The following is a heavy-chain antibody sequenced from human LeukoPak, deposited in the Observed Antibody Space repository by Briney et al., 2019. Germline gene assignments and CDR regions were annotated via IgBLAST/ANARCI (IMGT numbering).Heavy chain of an antibody. CDR1: GFTFSSYG. D-gene: IGHD4-17*01. Sequence: GGSLRLSCAASGFTFSSYGMHWVRQAPGKGLERVSFIRYDGSNEYYADSVRGRFTISRDNSKHTLYLQMNSLRAEDTAVYYCAHPPPVTVRGKGTLVTVSS. CDR2: IRYDGSNE. V-gene: IGHV3-30*02. CDR3: AHPPPVTV. J-gene: IGHJ4*02.